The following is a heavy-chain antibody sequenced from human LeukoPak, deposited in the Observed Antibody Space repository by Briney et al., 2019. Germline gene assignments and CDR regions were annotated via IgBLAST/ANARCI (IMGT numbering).Heavy chain of an antibody. V-gene: IGHV4-4*07. CDR1: GGSISNYY. CDR2: IYSSGST. J-gene: IGHJ4*02. CDR3: ARTKLAGDQYFFDY. Sequence: SETLSLTCTVSGGSISNYYSSWVRQPAGKGLEWIGGIYSSGSTTYNPSLKSRVSMSADTSKNQFSLKLNSVTAADTAVYYCARTKLAGDQYFFDYWGQGTLVTVSS. D-gene: IGHD4-17*01.